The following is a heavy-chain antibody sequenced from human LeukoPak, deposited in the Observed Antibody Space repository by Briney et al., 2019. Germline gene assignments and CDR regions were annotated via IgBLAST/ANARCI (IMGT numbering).Heavy chain of an antibody. Sequence: SQTLSLTCTVSGGSISSGDYYWSWIRQPPGKGLEWIGYIYYSGSTYYNPSLKSRVTISVDTSKNQFSLKLSSVTAADTAVYYCATTEVGKTVLVDYWGQGTLVTVSS. J-gene: IGHJ4*02. D-gene: IGHD1-26*01. CDR3: ATTEVGKTVLVDY. CDR2: IYYSGST. V-gene: IGHV4-30-4*01. CDR1: GGSISSGDYY.